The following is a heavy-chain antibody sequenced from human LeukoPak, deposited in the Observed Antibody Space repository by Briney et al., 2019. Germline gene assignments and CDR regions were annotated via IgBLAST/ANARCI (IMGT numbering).Heavy chain of an antibody. CDR1: GGSISRYY. CDR3: ARQVARDYRVLFDY. CDR2: IYNSGTT. V-gene: IGHV4-59*01. D-gene: IGHD4/OR15-4a*01. J-gene: IGHJ4*02. Sequence: SETLSLTCTVSGGSISRYYWSWIRQPPGKGLEWIGYIYNSGTTNYNPSLKSRVTISADTSKNQFSLNLSSVSDADTAIYYCARQVARDYRVLFDYWGQGTLVTVSS.